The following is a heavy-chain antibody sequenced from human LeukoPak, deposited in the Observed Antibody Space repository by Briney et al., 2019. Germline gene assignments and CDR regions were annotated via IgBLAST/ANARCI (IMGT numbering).Heavy chain of an antibody. CDR1: GFTVSGNY. Sequence: GGSLRLSCAASGFTVSGNYMSWVRQAPGKGLEWVSVIYSGGSTYYADSVKGRFTISRDNSKNTLYLQMNILRAEDTAVYYCARSYYDGSGYYPGAFDIWGQGTMVTVSS. V-gene: IGHV3-66*02. D-gene: IGHD3-22*01. CDR3: ARSYYDGSGYYPGAFDI. J-gene: IGHJ3*02. CDR2: IYSGGST.